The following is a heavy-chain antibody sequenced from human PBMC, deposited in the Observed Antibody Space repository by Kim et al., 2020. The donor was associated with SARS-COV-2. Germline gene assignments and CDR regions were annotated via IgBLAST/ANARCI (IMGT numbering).Heavy chain of an antibody. J-gene: IGHJ4*02. CDR2: NQDGGVK. Sequence: NQDGGVKRYVDSVKGRFTISRDNAKNSLYLQMNALGAEDTALYYCTTETTYWGQGILVTVSS. CDR3: TTETTY. V-gene: IGHV3-7*03.